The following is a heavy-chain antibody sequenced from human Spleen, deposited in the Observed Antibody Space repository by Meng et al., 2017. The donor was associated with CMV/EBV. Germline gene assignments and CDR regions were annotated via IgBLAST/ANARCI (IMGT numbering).Heavy chain of an antibody. Sequence: ASVKVSCKTSGYSFTAYYIHWVRQAPGQGLEWMGSINPLIGDTDYAQKFQGRVTIFRDASITTAYMELTSLGSGDTAMYYCVRDTTMPRGIPDYWGQGTLVTVSS. J-gene: IGHJ4*02. V-gene: IGHV1-2*02. CDR3: VRDTTMPRGIPDY. CDR2: INPLIGDT. CDR1: GYSFTAYY. D-gene: IGHD3-10*01.